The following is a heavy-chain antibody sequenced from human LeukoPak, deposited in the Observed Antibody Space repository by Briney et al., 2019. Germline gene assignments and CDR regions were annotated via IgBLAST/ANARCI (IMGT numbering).Heavy chain of an antibody. CDR3: AKTPGRVTTVVTGGLFDY. CDR1: GFTFNSYA. D-gene: IGHD4-23*01. J-gene: IGHJ4*02. CDR2: ISDSGGNT. Sequence: PGGSLRLSCAASGFTFNSYAMSWVRQAPWERLQWVSGISDSGGNTYYADSVRGRFTISRDNSKNTLYLQMNSLRAEDTAVYYCAKTPGRVTTVVTGGLFDYWGQGTLVTVSS. V-gene: IGHV3-23*01.